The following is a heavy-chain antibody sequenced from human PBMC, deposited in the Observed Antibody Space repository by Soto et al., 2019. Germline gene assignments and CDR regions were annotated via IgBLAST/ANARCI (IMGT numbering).Heavy chain of an antibody. D-gene: IGHD3-9*01. CDR3: TTWSILTEHDVFDI. CDR1: GFTFSVTA. J-gene: IGHJ3*02. CDR2: IRDRPNDYAT. V-gene: IGHV3-73*02. Sequence: EVQLVESGGDLVQPGGSLKLSCVGSGFTFSVTAMHWVRQASGKGLEWIGRIRDRPNDYATAYAASVKGRFTISRDGSKNTAYLQMNSLKTEDTAVYYCTTWSILTEHDVFDIWGQGTMVTVSS.